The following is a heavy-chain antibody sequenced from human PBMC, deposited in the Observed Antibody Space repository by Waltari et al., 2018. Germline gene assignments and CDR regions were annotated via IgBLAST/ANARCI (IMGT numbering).Heavy chain of an antibody. Sequence: EVQLVESGGGLVQPGGSLRLSCAASGFTFSSYEMNWVRQAPGKGLECVSDISSSGSTIYYADAVKGRFTISRDNAKNSLYLQMNSLRAEDTAVYYCARDLGRWLQSFDYWGQGTLVTVSS. CDR1: GFTFSSYE. CDR2: ISSSGSTI. J-gene: IGHJ4*02. D-gene: IGHD5-12*01. CDR3: ARDLGRWLQSFDY. V-gene: IGHV3-48*03.